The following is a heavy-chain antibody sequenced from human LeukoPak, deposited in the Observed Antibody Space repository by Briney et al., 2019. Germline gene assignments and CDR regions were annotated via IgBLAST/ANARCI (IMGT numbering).Heavy chain of an antibody. CDR3: ASRPADTTWYGVFDY. CDR1: GGSINSHY. CDR2: IFNTGNT. V-gene: IGHV4-59*11. J-gene: IGHJ4*02. D-gene: IGHD3-10*01. Sequence: SETLSLTCRVSGGSINSHYWSWIRQPPGKRLEWIGYIFNTGNTNYNPSLANRVTMSVDTSRAQFFLRLSPVTAADTAIYYCASRPADTTWYGVFDYWSQGTLVTVSS.